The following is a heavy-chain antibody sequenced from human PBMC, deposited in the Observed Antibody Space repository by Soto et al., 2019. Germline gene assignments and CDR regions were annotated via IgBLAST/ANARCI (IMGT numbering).Heavy chain of an antibody. V-gene: IGHV3-30-3*01. CDR1: GFTFSSYA. Sequence: QVQLVESGGGVVQPGRSLRLSCAASGFTFSSYAMHWVRQAPGKGLEWVAVISYDGSNKYYADSVKGRFTISRDNSKNTLYLQMNSLRAEDTAVYYCARVAVAGGYYYYGMDVWGQGTTVTVSS. J-gene: IGHJ6*02. CDR3: ARVAVAGGYYYYGMDV. D-gene: IGHD6-19*01. CDR2: ISYDGSNK.